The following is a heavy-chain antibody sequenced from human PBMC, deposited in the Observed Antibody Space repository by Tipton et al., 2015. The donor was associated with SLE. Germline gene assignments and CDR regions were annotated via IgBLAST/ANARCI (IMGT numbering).Heavy chain of an antibody. CDR3: ARGKRYSSSWSHAFDI. Sequence: TLSLTCAVYGGSFSGYYWSWIRQPPGKGLEWIGEINHSGSTNYNPSLKCRVTISVDTSKNQFSLKLSSVTAADTAVYYCARGKRYSSSWSHAFDIWGQGTMVTVSS. V-gene: IGHV4-34*01. D-gene: IGHD6-13*01. CDR1: GGSFSGYY. CDR2: INHSGST. J-gene: IGHJ3*02.